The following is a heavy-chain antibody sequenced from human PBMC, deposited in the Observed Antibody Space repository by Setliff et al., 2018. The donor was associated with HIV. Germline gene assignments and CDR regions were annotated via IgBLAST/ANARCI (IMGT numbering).Heavy chain of an antibody. V-gene: IGHV3-21*01. Sequence: PGGSLRLSCAASGFTFSSYSMNWVRQAPGKGLEWVSSISSSSSYIYYAHSVKGRFTISRDNAKNSLYLQMNSLRAEDTAVYYCAGGPPDIVVVPTTMRDAFDIWGQGTMVTVSS. J-gene: IGHJ3*02. CDR3: AGGPPDIVVVPTTMRDAFDI. CDR1: GFTFSSYS. CDR2: ISSSSSYI. D-gene: IGHD2-2*01.